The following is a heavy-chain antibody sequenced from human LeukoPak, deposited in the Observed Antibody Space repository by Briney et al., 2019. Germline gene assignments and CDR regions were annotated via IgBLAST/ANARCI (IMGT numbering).Heavy chain of an antibody. D-gene: IGHD6-13*01. CDR2: IYHSGST. J-gene: IGHJ4*02. CDR1: GYSISSGYY. CDR3: ARGGAAAGTGEFDY. Sequence: SETLSLTCTVSGYSISSGYYWGWIRQPPGKGLEWIGSIYHSGSTYYNPSLKSRVTISVDTSKNQFSLKLSSVTAADTAVYYCARGGAAAGTGEFDYWGQGTLVTVSS. V-gene: IGHV4-38-2*02.